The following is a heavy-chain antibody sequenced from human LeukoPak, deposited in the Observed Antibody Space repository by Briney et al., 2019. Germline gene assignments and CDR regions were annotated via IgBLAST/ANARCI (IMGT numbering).Heavy chain of an antibody. CDR2: MSYDESTK. CDR1: GFIFSSYA. J-gene: IGHJ3*02. Sequence: PGGSLRLSCAASGFIFSSYAMHWVRQAPGKGLEWVAVMSYDESTKYNADSVKGRFIISRDNSKNTLYLQMNSLRVEDTAVYYCARDPERQNIHDAFDIWGQGTMVTVSS. D-gene: IGHD1-14*01. CDR3: ARDPERQNIHDAFDI. V-gene: IGHV3-30*04.